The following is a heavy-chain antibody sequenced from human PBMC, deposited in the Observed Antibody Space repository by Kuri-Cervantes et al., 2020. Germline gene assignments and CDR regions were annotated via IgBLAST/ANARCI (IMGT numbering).Heavy chain of an antibody. CDR3: ARLETMVRGAPAYYYYGMDV. D-gene: IGHD3-10*01. Sequence: GGSLRLSCKGSGYSFTSYWIGWVRQVPGKGLEWMGIIYPGDSDTRYSPSFQGQVTISADKSISTAYLQWSSLKASDTAMYYCARLETMVRGAPAYYYYGMDVWGQGTTVTVSS. V-gene: IGHV5-51*01. CDR2: IYPGDSDT. CDR1: GYSFTSYW. J-gene: IGHJ6*02.